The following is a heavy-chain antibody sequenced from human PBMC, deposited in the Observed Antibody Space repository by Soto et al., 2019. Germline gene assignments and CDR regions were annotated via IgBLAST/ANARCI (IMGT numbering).Heavy chain of an antibody. Sequence: QVQLVQSGAEVKKPGASVKVSCKVSGYTLTELSMHWVRQAPGKGLEWMGGFDPEDGETIYAQKFQGRVTMTEDTSTDTAYMELSSLRSEDTAVYYCATDLERRHDYYYYYGMDVWGQGTTVTVSS. CDR3: ATDLERRHDYYYYYGMDV. J-gene: IGHJ6*02. D-gene: IGHD1-1*01. V-gene: IGHV1-24*01. CDR1: GYTLTELS. CDR2: FDPEDGET.